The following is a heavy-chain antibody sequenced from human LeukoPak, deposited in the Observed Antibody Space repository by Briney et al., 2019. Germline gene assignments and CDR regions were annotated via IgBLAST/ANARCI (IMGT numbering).Heavy chain of an antibody. CDR1: GGSISSYY. Sequence: SETLSLTCTVSGGSISSYYWSWIWQPPGKGLEWIGYIYYSGSTNYNPSLKSRVTISVDTSKNQFSLKLSSVTAADTAVYYCARDGFYDSSGYRAYGMDVWGQGTTVTVSS. CDR2: IYYSGST. D-gene: IGHD3-22*01. J-gene: IGHJ6*02. CDR3: ARDGFYDSSGYRAYGMDV. V-gene: IGHV4-59*01.